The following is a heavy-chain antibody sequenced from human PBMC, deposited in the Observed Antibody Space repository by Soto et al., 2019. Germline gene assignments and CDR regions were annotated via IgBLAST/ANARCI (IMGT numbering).Heavy chain of an antibody. Sequence: EVQLLESGGALVQPGGSLRLSCAASGFTFTNYAMNWVRQAPGKGLEWVSAVGAADGIAYYADSVKGRFTISRDNSNNMLYLQINSLIAEDTAIYYWGSRRSGSGWSAFDYWGQGTLFTVSS. J-gene: IGHJ4*02. CDR2: VGAADGIA. D-gene: IGHD6-19*01. CDR3: GSRRSGSGWSAFDY. V-gene: IGHV3-23*01. CDR1: GFTFTNYA.